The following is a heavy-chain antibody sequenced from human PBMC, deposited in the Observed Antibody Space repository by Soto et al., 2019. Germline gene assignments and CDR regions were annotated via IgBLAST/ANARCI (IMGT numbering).Heavy chain of an antibody. Sequence: SQTLSLTCAISGDSVSSNSAAWNWIRQSPSRGLEWLGRTYYRSKWYNDYAVSVKSRITINPDTSKNQFSLQLNSVTPEDTAVYYCARAKNLWFGELSYYYGMDVWGQGTTVTVSS. CDR2: TYYRSKWYN. CDR3: ARAKNLWFGELSYYYGMDV. V-gene: IGHV6-1*01. CDR1: GDSVSSNSAA. D-gene: IGHD3-10*01. J-gene: IGHJ6*02.